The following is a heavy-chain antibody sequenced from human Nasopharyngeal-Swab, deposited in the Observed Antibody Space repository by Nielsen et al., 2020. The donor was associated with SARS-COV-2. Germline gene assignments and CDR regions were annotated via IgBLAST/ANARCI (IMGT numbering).Heavy chain of an antibody. CDR3: AKADGGYSYGWYYYYGMDV. Sequence: WIRQSPGKGLEWVAVISYDGSNKYYADSVKGRFTISRDNSKNTLYLQMNSLRAEDTAVYYCAKADGGYSYGWYYYYGMDVWGQGTTVTVSS. J-gene: IGHJ6*02. D-gene: IGHD5-18*01. CDR2: ISYDGSNK. V-gene: IGHV3-30*18.